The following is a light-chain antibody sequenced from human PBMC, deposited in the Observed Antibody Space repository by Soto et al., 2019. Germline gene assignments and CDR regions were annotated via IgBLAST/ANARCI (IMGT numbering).Light chain of an antibody. V-gene: IGLV2-14*01. CDR1: SSDVGGYNY. Sequence: QSALTQPASVSGSLGQSITISCTGTSSDVGGYNYVSWYQQHPGKAPKLMIYEVSHRPSGVSNRFSGSKSGNTASLTIFGLQAEDEADYYCSSYTIRNLAVFGGGTKLTVL. J-gene: IGLJ3*02. CDR2: EVS. CDR3: SSYTIRNLAV.